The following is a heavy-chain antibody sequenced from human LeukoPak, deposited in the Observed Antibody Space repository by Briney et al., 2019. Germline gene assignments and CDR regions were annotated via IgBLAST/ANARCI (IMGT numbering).Heavy chain of an antibody. D-gene: IGHD2-21*02. V-gene: IGHV3-48*02. CDR3: ARDTKSTSYCGGDCGRTPDY. CDR1: GYTFCKDS. J-gene: IGHJ4*02. CDR2: ISSIRGKI. Sequence: GGPLRLSCAPPGYTFCKDSMNWVRQALGKGREWVSYISSIRGKIYYTDSVKGRFTSSRDTTKNSLYLQMNSLRDEDTAVYYGARDTKSTSYCGGDCGRTPDYWGQGTLVTVSS.